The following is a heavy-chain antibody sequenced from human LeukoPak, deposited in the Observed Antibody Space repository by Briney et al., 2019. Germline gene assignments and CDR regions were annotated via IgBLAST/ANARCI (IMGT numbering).Heavy chain of an antibody. D-gene: IGHD6-13*01. CDR3: ARDIKRQLAGFDY. V-gene: IGHV1-18*01. Sequence: ASVKVSCKASGYTFSTYAITWVRQAPGQGLEWIGWISVYRGNTKFAQSFQGRVAMTTDTSTTTAYMELTSLRSDDTAVYYCARDIKRQLAGFDYWGQGTLVTVSS. CDR2: ISVYRGNT. J-gene: IGHJ4*02. CDR1: GYTFSTYA.